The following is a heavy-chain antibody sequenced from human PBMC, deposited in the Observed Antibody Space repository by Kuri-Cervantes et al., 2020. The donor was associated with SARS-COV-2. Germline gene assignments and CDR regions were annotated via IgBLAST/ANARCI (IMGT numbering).Heavy chain of an antibody. CDR2: INPSGGST. D-gene: IGHD3-3*01. CDR1: GYTFTSYY. Sequence: ASVKVSCKASGYTFTSYYMHWVRQAPGQGLEWMGIINPSGGSTSYAQKFQGRVTMTRDTSTSTVYMELSSLRSEDTAVYYCARGTSSGITIFGVVITDNWFDPWGQGTLVTVSS. J-gene: IGHJ5*02. CDR3: ARGTSSGITIFGVVITDNWFDP. V-gene: IGHV1-46*01.